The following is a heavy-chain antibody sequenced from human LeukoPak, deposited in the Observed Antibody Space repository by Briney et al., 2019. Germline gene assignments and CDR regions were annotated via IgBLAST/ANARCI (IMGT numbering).Heavy chain of an antibody. CDR2: IYYSGST. J-gene: IGHJ4*02. Sequence: SETLSLTCTVSGGSISGYYWSWIRQPPGKGLEWIGFIYYSGSTNYNPSLKSRVTISVGTSKSQSSLKLNSVTAADTAVYFCARGIMTTVATFDYWGQGTLVTVSS. D-gene: IGHD4-17*01. V-gene: IGHV4-59*01. CDR1: GGSISGYY. CDR3: ARGIMTTVATFDY.